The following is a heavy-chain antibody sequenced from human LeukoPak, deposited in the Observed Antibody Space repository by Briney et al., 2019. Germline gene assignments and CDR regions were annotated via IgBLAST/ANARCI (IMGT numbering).Heavy chain of an antibody. J-gene: IGHJ6*02. V-gene: IGHV4-34*01. CDR3: ARYDILTGYPGGMDV. CDR1: GGSFSGYY. Sequence: SETLSLTCAVYGGSFSGYYWSWIRQPPGKGPEGFGEINHSGSTNYNPSLKSRVTISVDTSKNQFSLKLSSVTAADTAVYYCARYDILTGYPGGMDVWGQGTTVTVSS. CDR2: INHSGST. D-gene: IGHD3-9*01.